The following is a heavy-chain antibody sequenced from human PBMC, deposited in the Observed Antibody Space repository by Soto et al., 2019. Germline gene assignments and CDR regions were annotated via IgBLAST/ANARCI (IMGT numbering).Heavy chain of an antibody. D-gene: IGHD2-2*01. CDR1: GFTFGDYA. Sequence: PGGSLRLSCTASGFTFGDYAMSWFRQAPGKGLEWVGFIRSKAYGGTTEYAASVKGRFTISRDDSKSIAYLQMNSLKTEDTAVYYCTRASEYCSSTSCYPAAFDIWGQGTMVTVSS. V-gene: IGHV3-49*03. J-gene: IGHJ3*02. CDR2: IRSKAYGGTT. CDR3: TRASEYCSSTSCYPAAFDI.